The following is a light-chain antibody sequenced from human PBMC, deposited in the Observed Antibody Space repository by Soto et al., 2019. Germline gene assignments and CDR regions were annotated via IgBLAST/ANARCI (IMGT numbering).Light chain of an antibody. V-gene: IGLV1-44*01. CDR2: SND. J-gene: IGLJ1*01. CDR1: SSNIGSNS. Sequence: SVLTQPPSASGTPGQRVTISCSRSSSNIGSNSVNWYQQLPGTAPKLLIYSNDRRPSGVPDRFSGSKSGTSASLAISGLQSEDEADYYCAAWDDSLNGYVFGTGTKVTVL. CDR3: AAWDDSLNGYV.